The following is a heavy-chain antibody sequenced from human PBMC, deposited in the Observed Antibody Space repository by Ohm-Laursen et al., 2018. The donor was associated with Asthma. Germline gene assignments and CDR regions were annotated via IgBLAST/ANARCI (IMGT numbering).Heavy chain of an antibody. D-gene: IGHD1-26*01. V-gene: IGHV3-23*01. CDR1: GFTFSNYH. Sequence: SLRFSCAASGFTFSNYHMCWVRQAPGKGLEWVSCLSGPGTKTYNVDSVTGRFTISRDDAKNLVYLQMDGLRVDDTALYYCARIGPEWELPGREYSLIHWGQGTLVTVSS. CDR3: ARIGPEWELPGREYSLIH. J-gene: IGHJ1*01. CDR2: LSGPGTKT.